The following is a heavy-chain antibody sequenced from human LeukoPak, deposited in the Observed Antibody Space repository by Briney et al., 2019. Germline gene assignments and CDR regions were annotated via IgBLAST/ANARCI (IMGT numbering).Heavy chain of an antibody. CDR1: GGSFSGYY. V-gene: IGHV4-34*01. D-gene: IGHD2-15*01. CDR3: ARGTLGYCSGGSCNWFDP. J-gene: IGHJ5*02. CDR2: INHSGST. Sequence: SETLSLTCAVYGGSFSGYYWSWIRQPPGKGLEWIGEINHSGSTNYNPSLKSRVTISVDTSKNQFSLKLSSVTAAGTAVYYCARGTLGYCSGGSCNWFDPWGQGTLVTVSS.